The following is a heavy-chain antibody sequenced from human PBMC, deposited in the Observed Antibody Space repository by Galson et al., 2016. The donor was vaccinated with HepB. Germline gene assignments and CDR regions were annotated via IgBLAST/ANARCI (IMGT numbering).Heavy chain of an antibody. Sequence: SVKVSCKASGYTFTGYYMHWVRQAPGQGLEWMGWINPNSGGTNYAQKFRGWVTMTRDTSINTAYMELRSLRSDDTAVYFCARDWDYYGSGSSFFDYWGQGTMVTVSS. J-gene: IGHJ4*02. CDR1: GYTFTGYY. CDR3: ARDWDYYGSGSSFFDY. V-gene: IGHV1-2*04. D-gene: IGHD3-10*01. CDR2: INPNSGGT.